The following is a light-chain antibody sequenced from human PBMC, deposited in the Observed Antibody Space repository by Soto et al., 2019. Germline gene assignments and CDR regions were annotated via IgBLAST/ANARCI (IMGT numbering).Light chain of an antibody. Sequence: DIQMTQSPSSLSASVGDRVTIACRASQNIAIYLNWYQQKPGKAPKLLIYAASSLQSGVPSRFSGSGSGADFTLTISSLQPEDFATYYCQQSYSAPRTFGQGTKVDIK. CDR3: QQSYSAPRT. CDR1: QNIAIY. CDR2: AAS. V-gene: IGKV1-39*01. J-gene: IGKJ1*01.